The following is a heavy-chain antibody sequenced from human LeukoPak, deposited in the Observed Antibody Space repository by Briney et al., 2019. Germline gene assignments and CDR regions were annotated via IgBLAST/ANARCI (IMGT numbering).Heavy chain of an antibody. Sequence: ASVTVSCTASGYTFTDYYIHWVRQAPGQGLEWMGWINPNSDYTFYAQKLQGRVTLTRDTSISTVYMELTTLTSDDTALYYCAVAPGDYWGQGTLVSVSA. D-gene: IGHD2-21*01. J-gene: IGHJ4*02. CDR3: AVAPGDY. V-gene: IGHV1-2*02. CDR2: INPNSDYT. CDR1: GYTFTDYY.